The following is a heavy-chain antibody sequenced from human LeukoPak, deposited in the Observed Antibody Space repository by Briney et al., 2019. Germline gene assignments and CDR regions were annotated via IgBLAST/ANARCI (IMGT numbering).Heavy chain of an antibody. CDR1: GFTFSNYA. Sequence: GGSLRLSCAASGFTFSNYAMHWVRQAPGKGLEWVASISYDGSYKYYADSVKGRFTISRDNSKNTLYLQMNSLRTEDTAIYYCAGGRRGDVYNLEIDYWGQGTLVTVSS. D-gene: IGHD5-24*01. CDR2: ISYDGSYK. CDR3: AGGRRGDVYNLEIDY. J-gene: IGHJ4*02. V-gene: IGHV3-30*01.